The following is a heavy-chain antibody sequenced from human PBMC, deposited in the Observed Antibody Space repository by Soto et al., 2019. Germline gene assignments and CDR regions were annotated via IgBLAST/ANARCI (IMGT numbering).Heavy chain of an antibody. CDR1: GGSISSYY. CDR2: IYTSGST. V-gene: IGHV4-4*07. Sequence: SETLSLTCTVSGGSISSYYWSWIRQPAGKGLEWIGRIYTSGSTNYNPSLKRRVTMSVDTSKNQFSLKLSSVTAADTAVYYCARDFGAHSDYYYYYGMDVWGQGTTVTVSS. D-gene: IGHD3-16*01. J-gene: IGHJ6*02. CDR3: ARDFGAHSDYYYYYGMDV.